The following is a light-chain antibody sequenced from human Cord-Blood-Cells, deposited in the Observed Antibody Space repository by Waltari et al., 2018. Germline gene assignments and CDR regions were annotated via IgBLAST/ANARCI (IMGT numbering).Light chain of an antibody. V-gene: IGLV2-14*01. J-gene: IGLJ2*01. CDR1: SSDEGGYNY. CDR3: SSYTSSSIVV. Sequence: QSALTQPASVSGSPRQSITISCTATSSDEGGYNYVSCYQQHPGKAPKLMIYDVSKRPSGVSTRLSFSKSGNTGSLTISGLQAEDEADYYCSSYTSSSIVVFGGGTKLTVL. CDR2: DVS.